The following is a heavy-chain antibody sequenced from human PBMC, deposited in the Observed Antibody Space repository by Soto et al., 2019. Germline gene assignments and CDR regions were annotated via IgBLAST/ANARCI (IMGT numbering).Heavy chain of an antibody. CDR1: GFSLSTSGMC. J-gene: IGHJ6*02. V-gene: IGHV2-70*01. CDR2: IDWDDDK. CDR3: ARDRSYGSSWYDNGMDV. D-gene: IGHD6-13*01. Sequence: FSRSGPTLVKPTQTLTLTCTFSGFSLSTSGMCVSWIRQPPGKALEWLALIDWDDDKYYSTSLKTRLTISKDTSKNQVVLTMTNMDPVDTATYYCARDRSYGSSWYDNGMDVWGQGTTVTVSS.